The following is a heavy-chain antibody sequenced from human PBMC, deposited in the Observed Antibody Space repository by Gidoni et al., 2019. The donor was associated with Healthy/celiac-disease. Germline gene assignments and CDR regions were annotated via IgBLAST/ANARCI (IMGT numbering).Heavy chain of an antibody. CDR1: GSTFSRYE. V-gene: IGHV3-48*03. Sequence: EVQLVEYGGGWVQPGGSLRPACAASGSTFSRYEMSWVRQAQGKGLGWVSYIKSSVSTIYYADSVKGRFTISRDNAKNSLYLQMNSLRAEDTAVYYCARALASTVDYYYGMDVWGQGTTVTVSS. CDR2: IKSSVSTI. D-gene: IGHD1-1*01. CDR3: ARALASTVDYYYGMDV. J-gene: IGHJ6*02.